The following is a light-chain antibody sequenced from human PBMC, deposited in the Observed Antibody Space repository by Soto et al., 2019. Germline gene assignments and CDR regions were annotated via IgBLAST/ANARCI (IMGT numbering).Light chain of an antibody. CDR3: ISYAASNNLGV. J-gene: IGLJ2*01. V-gene: IGLV2-8*01. CDR2: EVS. CDR1: SSDVGGYNY. Sequence: QSALTQPPSASGSPGQSVTISCIGTSSDVGGYNYVSWYQQHPGKAPKLMIYEVSKRPSGVPDRFSGSKSGNTASLTVSGLQAEDEADYYCISYAASNNLGVFGGGTQLTVL.